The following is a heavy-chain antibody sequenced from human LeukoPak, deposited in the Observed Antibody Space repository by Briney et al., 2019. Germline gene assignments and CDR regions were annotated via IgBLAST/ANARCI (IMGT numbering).Heavy chain of an antibody. V-gene: IGHV3-23*01. D-gene: IGHD6-19*01. CDR1: GFTFYNYA. CDR2: ISGSGGST. J-gene: IGHJ4*02. Sequence: GGSLRLSCAASGFTFYNYAMSWVRQAPGKGLEWVSGISGSGGSTFYAESVKGRFTISRDDSKLYLQMNSLRAEDTAVYYCAKRGVQQWLVDWYFDYWGQGTLVTVSS. CDR3: AKRGVQQWLVDWYFDY.